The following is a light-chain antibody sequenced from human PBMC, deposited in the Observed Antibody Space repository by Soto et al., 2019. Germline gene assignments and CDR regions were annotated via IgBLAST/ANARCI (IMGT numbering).Light chain of an antibody. CDR1: SSDIGGYNY. CDR3: CSYTSSTTWL. Sequence: QSALTQPASVSGSPGQSITISCTGTSSDIGGYNYVSWYQQHPGKAPKLMIYEVSNRPSGVSNRFSGSKSGNTASLTISGLQADDEADYYCCSYTSSTTWLFGGGTKVTVL. J-gene: IGLJ3*02. V-gene: IGLV2-14*01. CDR2: EVS.